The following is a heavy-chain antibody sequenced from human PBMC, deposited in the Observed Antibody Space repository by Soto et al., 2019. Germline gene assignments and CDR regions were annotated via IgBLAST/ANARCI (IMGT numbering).Heavy chain of an antibody. CDR2: IYYSGST. V-gene: IGHV4-61*01. CDR3: PRVYNGNYGS. Sequence: QVQLQESGPGLVKPSETLSLTCTVSGGSVSSGSYYWSWIRQPPGKGLEWIGYIYYSGSTNYNPSLQTRVTKSVDTSKNQFSLKLSPVAAAGAAVDYCPRVYNGNYGSWGQGTLVTVSS. CDR1: GGSVSSGSYY. D-gene: IGHD1-7*01. J-gene: IGHJ5*02.